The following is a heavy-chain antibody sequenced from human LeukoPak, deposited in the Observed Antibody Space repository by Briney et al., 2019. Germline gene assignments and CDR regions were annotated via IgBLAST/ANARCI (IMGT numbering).Heavy chain of an antibody. CDR2: INHSGST. V-gene: IGHV4-34*01. Sequence: SETLSLTCAVYGGSFSGYCWSWIRQPPGKGLEWIGEINHSGSTNYNPSLKSRVTISVDTSKNQFSLKLSSVTAADTAVYYCATALGYCSSTSCYTLGYWGQGTLVTVSS. D-gene: IGHD2-2*02. J-gene: IGHJ4*02. CDR3: ATALGYCSSTSCYTLGY. CDR1: GGSFSGYC.